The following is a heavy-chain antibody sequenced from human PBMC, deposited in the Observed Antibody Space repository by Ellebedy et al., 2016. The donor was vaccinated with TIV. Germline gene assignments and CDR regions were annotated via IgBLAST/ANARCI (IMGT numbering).Heavy chain of an antibody. V-gene: IGHV4-39*01. CDR2: IYYSGST. J-gene: IGHJ6*02. D-gene: IGHD4-11*01. Sequence: MPSETLSLTCTVSGGSISSRSYYWGWIRQPPGKGLEWIGSIYYSGSTYYNPSLKSRVTISVDTSKNQFSLKLSSVTAADTAVYYCARGPTVTTFVHGMDVWGQGTTVTVSS. CDR3: ARGPTVTTFVHGMDV. CDR1: GGSISSRSYY.